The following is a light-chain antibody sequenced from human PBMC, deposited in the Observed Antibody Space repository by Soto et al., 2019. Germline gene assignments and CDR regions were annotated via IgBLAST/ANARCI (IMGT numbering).Light chain of an antibody. CDR3: QQRSNWPRT. V-gene: IGKV3D-20*02. J-gene: IGKJ1*01. CDR2: GAS. CDR1: QSVSNNY. Sequence: EIGLTQSPGTLSLSAGERATLSWRASQSVSNNYLAWYQQKNGQAPRLLIYGASSRATGVPDRFSGGGYGTDFNLTISRLEPEDFAVYYCQQRSNWPRTFGQGTKVDIK.